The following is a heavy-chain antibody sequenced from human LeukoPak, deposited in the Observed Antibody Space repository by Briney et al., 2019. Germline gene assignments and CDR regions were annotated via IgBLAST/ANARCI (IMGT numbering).Heavy chain of an antibody. J-gene: IGHJ3*02. V-gene: IGHV1-2*02. CDR3: ARDHGDDAFDI. CDR1: GYTFNAYY. CDR2: INSNRGGT. Sequence: ASVKVSCKASGYTFNAYYIHWVRQAPGQGLEWMGWINSNRGGTNYAQKFQGRVTMTRDTSISTAYMELRSVRSDDTAVYYCARDHGDDAFDIWGPGTMVTVSS. D-gene: IGHD3-3*01.